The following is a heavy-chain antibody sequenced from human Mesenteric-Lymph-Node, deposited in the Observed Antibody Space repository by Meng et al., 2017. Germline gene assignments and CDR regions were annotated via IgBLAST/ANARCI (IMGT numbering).Heavy chain of an antibody. CDR2: IYTSGST. CDR3: ARGRRGYSYGYWRAYFDY. D-gene: IGHD5-18*01. Sequence: SETLSLTCTVSGGSISSGSYYWSWIRQPAGKGLEWIGRIYTSGSTNYNPSLKSRVTISVDTSKNQFSLKLSSVTAADTAVYYCARGRRGYSYGYWRAYFDYWGQGTLVTVSS. V-gene: IGHV4-61*02. J-gene: IGHJ4*02. CDR1: GGSISSGSYY.